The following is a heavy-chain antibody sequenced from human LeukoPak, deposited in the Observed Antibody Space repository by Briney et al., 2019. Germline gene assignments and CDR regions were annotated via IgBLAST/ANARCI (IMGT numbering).Heavy chain of an antibody. CDR1: GFTFSSYS. CDR3: ARDLLPPDIVVVVPYYYYGMDV. D-gene: IGHD2-15*01. J-gene: IGHJ6*02. Sequence: GGSLRLSCAASGFTFSSYSMHWVRQAPGKGLEWVAVISYDGSNKYYADSVKGRFTISRDNSKNTLYLQMNSLRAEDTAVYYCARDLLPPDIVVVVPYYYYGMDVWGQGTTVTVPS. CDR2: ISYDGSNK. V-gene: IGHV3-30*04.